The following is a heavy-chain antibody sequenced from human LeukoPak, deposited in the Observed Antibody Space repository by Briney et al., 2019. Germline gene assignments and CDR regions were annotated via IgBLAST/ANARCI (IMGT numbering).Heavy chain of an antibody. CDR1: GFTFSSYW. V-gene: IGHV3-7*03. J-gene: IGHJ4*02. Sequence: GGSLRLSCAASGFTFSSYWMSWVRQAPGKGLEWVANIEQDGSEKNYVDSVKGRFTISRDNAKNSLYLQMNSLGVEDTAVYYCAKGTPFGGYWGQGTLVTVSS. CDR2: IEQDGSEK. D-gene: IGHD3-16*01. CDR3: AKGTPFGGY.